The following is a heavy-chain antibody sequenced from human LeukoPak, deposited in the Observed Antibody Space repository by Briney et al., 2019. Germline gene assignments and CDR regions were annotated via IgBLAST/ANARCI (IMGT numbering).Heavy chain of an antibody. CDR3: ATNAYSGILNRGNWFDP. Sequence: GASVKVSCKASGYTFTNYDINWVRQAAGQGLEWMGWMNPNSGNTGYAQKFQGRVTMTRDTSISTAYMELSSLRSEDTAVYYCATNAYSGILNRGNWFDPWGQGTLVTVSS. V-gene: IGHV1-8*01. D-gene: IGHD1-26*01. CDR1: GYTFTNYD. J-gene: IGHJ5*02. CDR2: MNPNSGNT.